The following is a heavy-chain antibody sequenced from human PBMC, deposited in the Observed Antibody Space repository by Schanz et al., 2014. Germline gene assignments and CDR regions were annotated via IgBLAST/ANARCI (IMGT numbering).Heavy chain of an antibody. J-gene: IGHJ6*02. D-gene: IGHD3-3*01. CDR3: ARFLARYQYYGVDV. CDR1: GFTFSASA. CDR2: ISGSSIHK. Sequence: EVQLVESGGGLVKPGGSLRLSCAASGFTFSASAIHWVRQAPGKGLEWVSHISGSSIHKNYADSVKGRFSISRDNGETSVYLQINSLRVEDTAVYYCARFLARYQYYGVDVWGQGTTVIVSS. V-gene: IGHV3-21*05.